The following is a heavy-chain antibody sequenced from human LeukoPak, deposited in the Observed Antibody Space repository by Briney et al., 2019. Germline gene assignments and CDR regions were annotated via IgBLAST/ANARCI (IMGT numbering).Heavy chain of an antibody. D-gene: IGHD2-2*01. CDR3: AKWVAWGCTSCHPYYYYMDV. CDR1: GFTFSSYA. J-gene: IGHJ6*03. CDR2: VSGSGGST. Sequence: PGGSLRLSCAASGFTFSSYAMSWVRQAPGKGLEWVSAVSGSGGSTYYADSVKGRFTISRDNSKNTLYLQMNSLRAEDTAVYYSAKWVAWGCTSCHPYYYYMDVWGQGTTVTVSS. V-gene: IGHV3-23*01.